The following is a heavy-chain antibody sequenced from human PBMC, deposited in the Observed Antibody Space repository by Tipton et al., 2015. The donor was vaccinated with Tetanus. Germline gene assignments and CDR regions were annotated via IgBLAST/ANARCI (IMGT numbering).Heavy chain of an antibody. J-gene: IGHJ5*02. V-gene: IGHV4-39*01. D-gene: IGHD2-21*02. CDR3: ARTADNWFDP. CDR1: RGSINSGTFY. Sequence: TLSLTCTVSRGSINSGTFYWDWIRQPPGKGLEWIGNIYYNGNMLENPSLKGRVTLSLDKSKNQFSLNLTSATAADTAVYYCARTADNWFDPWGQGILVTVSS. CDR2: IYYNGNM.